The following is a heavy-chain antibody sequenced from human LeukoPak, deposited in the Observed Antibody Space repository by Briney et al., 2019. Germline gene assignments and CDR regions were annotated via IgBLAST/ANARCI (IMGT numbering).Heavy chain of an antibody. CDR1: GGSISSYY. J-gene: IGHJ4*02. D-gene: IGHD4-23*01. Sequence: PSETLSLTCTVSGGSISSYYWSWIRQPPGKGLEWIGYIYYSGSTDYNPSLKSRVTISVDTSKNQFSLKLSSVTAADTAVYYCARVQAYGGKGYFDYWGQGTLVTVSS. CDR3: ARVQAYGGKGYFDY. V-gene: IGHV4-59*01. CDR2: IYYSGST.